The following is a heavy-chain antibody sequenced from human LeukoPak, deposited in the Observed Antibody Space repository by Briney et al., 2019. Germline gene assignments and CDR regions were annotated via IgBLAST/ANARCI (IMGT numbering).Heavy chain of an antibody. D-gene: IGHD3-10*01. CDR2: IWYDGSNK. J-gene: IGHJ3*02. CDR1: GFTFSSYG. V-gene: IGHV3-33*01. CDR3: ARGPPGWFGELLLFLAFDI. Sequence: GRSLRLSCAASGFTFSSYGMHWVRQAPGKGLEWVAVIWYDGSNKYYADSVKGRFTISRDNSKNTLYLQMNSLRAEDTAVYYCARGPPGWFGELLLFLAFDIWGRGTMVTVSS.